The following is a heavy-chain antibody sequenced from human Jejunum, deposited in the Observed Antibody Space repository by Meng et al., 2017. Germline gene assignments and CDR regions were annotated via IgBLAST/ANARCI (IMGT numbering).Heavy chain of an antibody. J-gene: IGHJ5*02. D-gene: IGHD3-16*01. CDR3: VRGNNYVWGMIP. CDR2: VSHSGWT. V-gene: IGHV4-34*01. CDR1: VGSLSGYF. Sequence: VRLQRGGEGLLKPSGTLSLTCAVYVGSLSGYFWSWIRQPPGKGLEWIGEVSHSGWTKYNPSLKSRVTISLETSKNQFSLMMSSVTAADTAVYYCVRGNNYVWGMIPWGQGTLVTVSS.